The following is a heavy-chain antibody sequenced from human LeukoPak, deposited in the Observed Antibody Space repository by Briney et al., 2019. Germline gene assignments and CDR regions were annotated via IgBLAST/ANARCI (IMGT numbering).Heavy chain of an antibody. Sequence: GGSLRLSCASSGFTFSSYAMSWVRQAPGKGLEWVSVIYSGGSTYYADSVKGRFTISRDNSKNTLYLQMNSLRAEDTAVYYCARAGMSRVSWHYYYYMGVWGKGTTVTVSS. J-gene: IGHJ6*03. CDR3: ARAGMSRVSWHYYYYMGV. CDR2: IYSGGST. CDR1: GFTFSSYA. V-gene: IGHV3-53*01. D-gene: IGHD6-13*01.